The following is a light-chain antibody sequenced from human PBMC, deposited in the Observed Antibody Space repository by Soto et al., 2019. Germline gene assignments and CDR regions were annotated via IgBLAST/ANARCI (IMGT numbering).Light chain of an antibody. CDR3: QQCNAFWT. CDR2: DVS. V-gene: IGKV1-5*01. J-gene: IGKJ1*01. CDR1: QTISSW. Sequence: DIQMTQSPSTRSSSLGDRVTITCRASQTISSWLAWYQQKPGKAPKLLIYDVSTLGSGVPSRFSGSGSGTDFTLTISSLNPDDFATYYCQQCNAFWTFGQGTKVDIK.